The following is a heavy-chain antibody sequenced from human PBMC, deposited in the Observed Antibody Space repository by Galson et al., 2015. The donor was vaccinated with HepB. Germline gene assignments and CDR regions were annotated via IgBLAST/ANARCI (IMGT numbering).Heavy chain of an antibody. CDR3: ARLAGHCGGDCYSDY. CDR2: IYYSGST. D-gene: IGHD2-21*02. J-gene: IGHJ4*02. CDR1: GGSISSSSYY. Sequence: ETLSLTCTVSGGSISSSSYYWGWIRQPPGKGLEWIGSIYYSGSTYYNPSLKSRVTISVDTSKNQFSLKLSSVTAADTAVYYCARLAGHCGGDCYSDYWGQGTLVTVSS. V-gene: IGHV4-39*01.